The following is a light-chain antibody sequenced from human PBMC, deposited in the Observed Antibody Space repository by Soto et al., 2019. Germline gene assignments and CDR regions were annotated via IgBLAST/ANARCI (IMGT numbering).Light chain of an antibody. CDR2: AAS. V-gene: IGKV1-27*01. CDR1: QDIRNF. Sequence: DIQMTQSPTSLSASVGDRVTITCRAIQDIRNFVAWYQQKPGKAPKRLIYAASTLQSGVPSGFSGSGSGTDFTLTINSLQPEDVATYSCQKYSSGPVFGPGTKVEIK. J-gene: IGKJ3*01. CDR3: QKYSSGPV.